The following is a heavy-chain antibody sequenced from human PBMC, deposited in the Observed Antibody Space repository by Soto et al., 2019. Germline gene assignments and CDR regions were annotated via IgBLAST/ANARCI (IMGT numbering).Heavy chain of an antibody. CDR1: GFSINTYW. D-gene: IGHD2-15*01. CDR3: AAWDISNI. CDR2: INPEGNAK. Sequence: GGSLSLSCSGFGFSINTYWMNWIRQTPGKGLEWVANINPEGNAKTYVDPVKGRFFVSRDNTRNSLDLQMTSLRVEDSAIYFCAAWDISNIWGQGILVTVSS. V-gene: IGHV3-7*01. J-gene: IGHJ4*02.